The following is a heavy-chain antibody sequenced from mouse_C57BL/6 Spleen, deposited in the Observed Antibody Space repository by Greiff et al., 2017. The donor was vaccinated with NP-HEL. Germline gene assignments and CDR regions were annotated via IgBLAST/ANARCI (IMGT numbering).Heavy chain of an antibody. Sequence: VQLQQSGPELVKPGASVKISCKASGYAFSSSWMNWVQQRPGKGLEWIGRIYPGDGDTNYNGKFKGKATLTADKSSSTAYMQLSSLTSEDSAVYFCAKTAQAYFDYWGQGTTLTVSS. CDR2: IYPGDGDT. D-gene: IGHD3-2*02. CDR3: AKTAQAYFDY. CDR1: GYAFSSSW. V-gene: IGHV1-82*01. J-gene: IGHJ2*01.